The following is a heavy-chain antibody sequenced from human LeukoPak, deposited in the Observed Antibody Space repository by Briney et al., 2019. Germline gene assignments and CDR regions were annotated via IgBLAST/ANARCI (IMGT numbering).Heavy chain of an antibody. CDR1: GFTFSSYA. J-gene: IGHJ4*02. Sequence: GGSLRLSCAASGFTFSSYAMTWVRQAPGKGLEWVSVISDDGGSTYYADSVKGRFTISRDNSKNTLYLQMNSLRAEDTAVYYCAPTCSGGTCYLFGYWGQGTLVTVSS. V-gene: IGHV3-23*01. D-gene: IGHD2-15*01. CDR2: ISDDGGST. CDR3: APTCSGGTCYLFGY.